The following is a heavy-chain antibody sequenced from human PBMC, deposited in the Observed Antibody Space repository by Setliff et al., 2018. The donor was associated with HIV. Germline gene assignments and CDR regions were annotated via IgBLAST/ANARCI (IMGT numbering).Heavy chain of an antibody. Sequence: GGSLRRSCAASGFTFSIYDMHWVRQPTGKPLEWVSTIGTAGDTYYSGSVKGRFTISRESAKNSVYLQMNSLRAGDTAVYYCARSMVRGAIFDYWGQGALVTVSS. CDR1: GFTFSIYD. V-gene: IGHV3-13*01. CDR3: ARSMVRGAIFDY. D-gene: IGHD3-10*01. J-gene: IGHJ4*02. CDR2: IGTAGDT.